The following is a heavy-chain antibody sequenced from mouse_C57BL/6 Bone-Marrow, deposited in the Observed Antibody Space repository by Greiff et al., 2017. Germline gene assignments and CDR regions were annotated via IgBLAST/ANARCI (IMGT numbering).Heavy chain of an antibody. CDR2: ISSGGDYI. D-gene: IGHD1-1*01. Sequence: EVQLVESGEGLVKPGGSLKLSCAASGFTFSSYAMSWVRQTPEKRLEWVAYISSGGDYIYYADTVKGRFTISRDNARNTLYLQMSSLKSEDTAMYYCTRDPLYYGSSPSWFAYWGQGTLVTVSA. CDR3: TRDPLYYGSSPSWFAY. V-gene: IGHV5-9-1*02. CDR1: GFTFSSYA. J-gene: IGHJ3*01.